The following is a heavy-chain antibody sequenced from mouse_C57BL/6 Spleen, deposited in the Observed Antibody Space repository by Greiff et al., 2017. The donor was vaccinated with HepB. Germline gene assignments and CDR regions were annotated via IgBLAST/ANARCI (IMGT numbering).Heavy chain of an antibody. D-gene: IGHD4-1*01. Sequence: VQVVESGPELVKPGASVKISCKASGYAFSSSWMNWVKQRPGKGLEWIGRIYPGDGDTNYNGKFKGKATLTADKSSSTAYMQLSSLTSEDSAVYFCARLGGFAYWGQGTLVTVSA. CDR3: ARLGGFAY. CDR1: GYAFSSSW. V-gene: IGHV1-82*01. J-gene: IGHJ3*01. CDR2: IYPGDGDT.